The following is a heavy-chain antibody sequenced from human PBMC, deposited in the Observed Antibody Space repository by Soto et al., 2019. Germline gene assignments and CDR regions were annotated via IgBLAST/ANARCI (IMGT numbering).Heavy chain of an antibody. Sequence: GASVKVSCKASGYTFTGYYMHWVRQAPGQGLEWMGWINPNSGGTNYAQKCQGWVTMTRDTSISTAYMELSRLRSDDTAVYYCAREVFQVGDILTGYYFDYWGQGTLVTVSS. V-gene: IGHV1-2*04. CDR2: INPNSGGT. J-gene: IGHJ4*02. D-gene: IGHD3-9*01. CDR1: GYTFTGYY. CDR3: AREVFQVGDILTGYYFDY.